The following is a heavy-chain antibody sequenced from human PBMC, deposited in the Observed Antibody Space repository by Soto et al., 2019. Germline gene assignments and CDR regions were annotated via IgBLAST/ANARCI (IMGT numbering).Heavy chain of an antibody. J-gene: IGHJ5*02. D-gene: IGHD3-10*01. CDR1: GGCVSSGSYY. V-gene: IGHV4-61*01. CDR2: IYCRGST. Sequence: PSETLSLTCTVSGGCVSSGSYYWSGIRQPPRQGLQWIGEIYCRGSTDYNPSLKSPATISVDRSQNQSSLKLSSVTAADAAIYYCARAQGHLEYDGNSWTANWFDPWGQGTLGTLSS. CDR3: ARAQGHLEYDGNSWTANWFDP.